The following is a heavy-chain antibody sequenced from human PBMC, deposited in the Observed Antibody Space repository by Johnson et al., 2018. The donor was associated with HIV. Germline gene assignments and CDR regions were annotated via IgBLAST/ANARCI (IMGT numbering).Heavy chain of an antibody. CDR3: ARPHSGQYQYAFDI. Sequence: VQLVESGGGVVQPGRSLRLSCAASGFTLSSYGMHWVRQTPGKGLEWVSLIDSGGTTNYADSVKGRFTISRDISKNTLYLQMNSLRAEDTALYHCARPHSGQYQYAFDIWGQGTKVTVSS. V-gene: IGHV3-66*04. CDR2: IDSGGTT. D-gene: IGHD5-12*01. CDR1: GFTLSSYG. J-gene: IGHJ3*02.